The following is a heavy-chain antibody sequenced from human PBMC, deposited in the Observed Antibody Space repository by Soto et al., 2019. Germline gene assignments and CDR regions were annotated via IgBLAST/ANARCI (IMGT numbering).Heavy chain of an antibody. J-gene: IGHJ4*02. CDR3: ARGPSGDKVHY. CDR2: IFDSGTT. D-gene: IGHD7-27*01. Sequence: QVQLQESGPGLVKPSQTLSLTCTVSGGSITSDYSCWSWIRQPPGEGLEWIGHIFDSGTTYTNPSLRSQVALSLDTSKNHFSLILSSVTAADTAVYYCARGPSGDKVHYWGQGALVTVSS. V-gene: IGHV4-30-4*01. CDR1: GGSITSDYSC.